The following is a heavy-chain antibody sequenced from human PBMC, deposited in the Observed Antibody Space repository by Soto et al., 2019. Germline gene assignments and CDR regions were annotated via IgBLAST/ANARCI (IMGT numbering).Heavy chain of an antibody. J-gene: IGHJ4*02. CDR3: AHDSHGGNTFFDI. Sequence: VQLQESGPGLVRPSETLALTCTVSGGSVSSGNVSWSWIRQSPGKGLEWIGHIYFNGKAYYIPSLKSRLAMSLDTSNNHFSLKLSSVSAADTAVYYCAHDSHGGNTFFDIWGQGAPVTVSS. CDR1: GGSVSSGNVS. D-gene: IGHD1-7*01. V-gene: IGHV4-30-4*01. CDR2: IYFNGKA.